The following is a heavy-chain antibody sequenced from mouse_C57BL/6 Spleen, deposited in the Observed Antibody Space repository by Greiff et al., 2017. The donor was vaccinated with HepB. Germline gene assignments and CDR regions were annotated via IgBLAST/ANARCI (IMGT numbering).Heavy chain of an antibody. CDR3: ARKELYDCDWFAY. D-gene: IGHD2-4*01. V-gene: IGHV1-47*01. CDR1: GYTFTTYP. CDR2: FHPYNDDT. Sequence: VQVVESGAELVKPGASVKMSCKASGYTFTTYPIEWMKQNHGKSLEWIGNFHPYNDDTKYNEKFKGKATFTVEKSSLTVYLELSRLTSDYSAVYYCARKELYDCDWFAYGGQGTLVTVSA. J-gene: IGHJ3*01.